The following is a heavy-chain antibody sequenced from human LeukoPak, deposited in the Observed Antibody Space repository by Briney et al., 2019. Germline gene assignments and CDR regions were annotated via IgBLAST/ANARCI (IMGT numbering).Heavy chain of an antibody. Sequence: SETLSLSCTVSGGSISSYYWSWIRQPPGKGLEWIGYIYYSGSTSYNPSLKSRVTISVDTSKNQFSLKLHSVTSTDTAVYYCARGYWFYFDYWGQGTQVTVSS. CDR1: GGSISSYY. D-gene: IGHD2-8*02. CDR3: ARGYWFYFDY. V-gene: IGHV4-59*08. J-gene: IGHJ4*02. CDR2: IYYSGST.